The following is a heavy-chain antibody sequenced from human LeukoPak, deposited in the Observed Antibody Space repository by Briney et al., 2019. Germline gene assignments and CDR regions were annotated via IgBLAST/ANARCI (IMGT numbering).Heavy chain of an antibody. Sequence: PSGTLSLTCAVSCDSLNSSNWWGWGRPAPREGLEWIGEIYQGGRTNYKSSLKSRVSISVDKSRNQLSLKLTSVTAADTAVYYCARGDASGYPDYWGQGTLVTVSS. CDR2: IYQGGRT. J-gene: IGHJ4*02. D-gene: IGHD3-22*01. CDR3: ARGDASGYPDY. CDR1: CDSLNSSNW. V-gene: IGHV4-4*02.